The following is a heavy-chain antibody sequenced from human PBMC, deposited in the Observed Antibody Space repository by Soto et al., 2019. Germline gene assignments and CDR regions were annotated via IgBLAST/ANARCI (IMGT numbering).Heavy chain of an antibody. Sequence: GGSLRLSCAASGFTFSRYSMHWVRQAPGKGLEWVTIISYDGNIKYYADSVKGRFTISRDNSKNTVFLLMNSLRPEDTAVYYCARDPIVYSSSYNWFDPWGQGTLVTVSS. CDR2: ISYDGNIK. CDR1: GFTFSRYS. V-gene: IGHV3-30-3*01. CDR3: ARDPIVYSSSYNWFDP. J-gene: IGHJ5*02. D-gene: IGHD6-13*01.